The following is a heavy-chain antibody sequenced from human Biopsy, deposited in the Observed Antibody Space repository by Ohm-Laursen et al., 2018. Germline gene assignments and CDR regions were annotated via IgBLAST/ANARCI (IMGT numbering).Heavy chain of an antibody. V-gene: IGHV1-18*01. CDR1: GYTFTNYA. Sequence: ASVTVSCKASGYTFTNYAINWVRQAPGQGLEWLGWISVKTGNTNYTQKLQGRVTMTTDTSTNTAYMELSSLRSDDTAVYYCARDIMNPIGGLVARSDVFDVWGQGTMVTVSS. CDR2: ISVKTGNT. J-gene: IGHJ3*01. CDR3: ARDIMNPIGGLVARSDVFDV. D-gene: IGHD3-16*02.